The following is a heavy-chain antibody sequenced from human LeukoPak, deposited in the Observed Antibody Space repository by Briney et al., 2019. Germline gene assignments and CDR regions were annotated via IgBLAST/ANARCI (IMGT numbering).Heavy chain of an antibody. J-gene: IGHJ4*02. D-gene: IGHD3-16*02. CDR1: GFTFSSYG. V-gene: IGHV3-30*02. CDR2: IRYDGSNK. Sequence: PGGSLRLSCAASGFTFSSYGMHWVRQAPGKGLEWVAFIRYDGSNKYYAGSVKGRFTISRDNSKNTLYLQMNSLRAEDTAVYYCARDGDYVWGSYLDYWGQGTLVTVSS. CDR3: ARDGDYVWGSYLDY.